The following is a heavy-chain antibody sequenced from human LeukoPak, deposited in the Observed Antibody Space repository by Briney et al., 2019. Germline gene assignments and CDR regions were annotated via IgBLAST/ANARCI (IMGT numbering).Heavy chain of an antibody. CDR1: GFTFSSYG. CDR3: AANFDF. V-gene: IGHV3-33*01. CDR2: IWCDGSNQ. Sequence: PGGSLRLSCAASGFTFSSYGMHWVRQAPGKGLEWVAVIWCDGSNQYYADSVKGRFTISRDNSKNTLYLQMNSLRVEDTAVYYCAANFDFWGQGTLVTVSS. J-gene: IGHJ4*02.